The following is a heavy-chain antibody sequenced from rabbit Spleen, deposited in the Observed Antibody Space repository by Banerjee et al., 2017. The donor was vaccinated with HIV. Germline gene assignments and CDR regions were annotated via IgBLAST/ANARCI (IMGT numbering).Heavy chain of an antibody. D-gene: IGHD6-1*01. CDR3: ARGGYGWLLYFAL. J-gene: IGHJ4*01. V-gene: IGHV1S45*01. CDR1: GFSFSSSYW. CDR2: IGTGDGRT. Sequence: QEQLEESGGDLVKPEGSLTLTCTASGFSFSSSYWICWVRQAPGKGLEWIACIGTGDGRTCYASWAKGRFTISKTSSTTVTLQMTSLTAADTATYFCARGGYGWLLYFALWGPGTLVTVS.